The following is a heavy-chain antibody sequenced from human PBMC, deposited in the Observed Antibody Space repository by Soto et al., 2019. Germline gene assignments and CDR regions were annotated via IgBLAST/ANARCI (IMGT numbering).Heavy chain of an antibody. CDR2: IYHVGIT. J-gene: IGHJ4*02. V-gene: IGHV4-4*02. D-gene: IGHD3-22*01. CDR3: ARMNYYDTSGYPFDY. CDR1: GGSVSSTQW. Sequence: SETLSLTCAVSGGSVSSTQWWTWVRQAPGKGLEWLGYIYHVGITNYNPALKSRVTISADTSKNQFSLKLNSVTAADTAVYYCARMNYYDTSGYPFDYWGQGMMVTVSS.